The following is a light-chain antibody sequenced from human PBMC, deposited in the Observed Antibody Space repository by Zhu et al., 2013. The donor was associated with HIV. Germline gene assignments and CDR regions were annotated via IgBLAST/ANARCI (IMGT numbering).Light chain of an antibody. CDR3: QQYGSSPLT. CDR1: QSVSSTY. J-gene: IGKJ4*01. V-gene: IGKV3-20*01. Sequence: EIVLTQSPGTLSLSPGERATLSCRASQSVSSTYLAWYQRKPGQAPRLLVYGASSRATGIPDRFSGSKSGTDLTLTISRLEPEDFAVYYCQQYGSSPLTFGGGTTLELK. CDR2: GAS.